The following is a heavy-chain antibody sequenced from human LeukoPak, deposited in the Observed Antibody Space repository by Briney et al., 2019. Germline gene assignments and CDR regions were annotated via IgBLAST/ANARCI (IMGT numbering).Heavy chain of an antibody. CDR1: GFTFRSYA. CDR2: ISSSSSTI. D-gene: IGHD6-13*01. CDR3: ARGPVIAAAGTVDY. Sequence: PGGSLRLSCAASGFTFRSYAMNWVRQAPGKGLEWVSYISSSSSTIYYADSVKGRFTISRDNAKNSLYLQMNSLRAEDTAVYYCARGPVIAAAGTVDYWGQGTLVTVSS. J-gene: IGHJ4*02. V-gene: IGHV3-48*04.